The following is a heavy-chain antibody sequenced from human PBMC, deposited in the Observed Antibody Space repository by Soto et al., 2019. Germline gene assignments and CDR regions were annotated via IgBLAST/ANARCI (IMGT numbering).Heavy chain of an antibody. Sequence: PSETLSLTCTVSGGSIGSGAYFWSWIRQNPGRGLEWIGHIYYSGSTYYNPSLQSRVTISVDTSNNQMSLMLTSVTAADTAVYYCARISLCAGVVVCGFDICGQGTMVTVSS. CDR2: IYYSGST. D-gene: IGHD2-15*01. CDR1: GGSIGSGAYF. J-gene: IGHJ3*02. CDR3: ARISLCAGVVVCGFDI. V-gene: IGHV4-31*03.